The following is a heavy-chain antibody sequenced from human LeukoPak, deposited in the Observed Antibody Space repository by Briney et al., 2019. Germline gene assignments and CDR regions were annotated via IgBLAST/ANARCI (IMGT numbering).Heavy chain of an antibody. CDR2: IKEDGSIE. CDR1: GFTFSHYW. V-gene: IGHV3-7*01. CDR3: VSQQVAPP. J-gene: IGHJ5*02. Sequence: PGGSLRLSCAASGFTFSHYWMSWVRQAPGKGLEWVANIKEDGSIEDYVDSVKGRFTVSRDNAKNSLYLEMNSLRVEDTAVYYRVSQQVAPPWGQGTLVIVSS. D-gene: IGHD5-12*01.